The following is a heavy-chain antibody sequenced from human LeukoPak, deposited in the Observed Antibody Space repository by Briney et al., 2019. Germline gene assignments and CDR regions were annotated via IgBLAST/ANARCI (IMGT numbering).Heavy chain of an antibody. CDR3: ARDEGAHGPGFGELLAPNWLDP. Sequence: SVKVSCKASGGTFSSYAISWVRQAPGQGLEWMGGIIPIFGTANYAQKFQGRVTITADESTSTAYMELSSLRSEDTAVYYCARDEGAHGPGFGELLAPNWLDPWGQGTLVTVSS. D-gene: IGHD3-10*01. J-gene: IGHJ5*02. CDR1: GGTFSSYA. V-gene: IGHV1-69*01. CDR2: IIPIFGTA.